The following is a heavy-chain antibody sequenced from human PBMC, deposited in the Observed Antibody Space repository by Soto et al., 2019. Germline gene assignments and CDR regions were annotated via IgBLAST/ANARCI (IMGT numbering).Heavy chain of an antibody. J-gene: IGHJ5*02. V-gene: IGHV3-21*01. CDR3: TRDQGGSYDSWFDP. CDR2: ISSGGSYI. D-gene: IGHD1-26*01. Sequence: DVQVVGSGGGLVQPGGSLRLSCSFTFSMYSMNWVRQAPGKGLEWVASISSGGSYIKYADSVKGRFTISRDNAKNSVSLQMISLRVDDTAVYFCTRDQGGSYDSWFDPWGQGTLVTVSS. CDR1: FTFSMYS.